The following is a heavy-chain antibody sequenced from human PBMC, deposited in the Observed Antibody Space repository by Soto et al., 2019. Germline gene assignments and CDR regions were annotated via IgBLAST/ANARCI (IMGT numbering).Heavy chain of an antibody. J-gene: IGHJ6*02. CDR2: IRSKANSYAT. V-gene: IGHV3-73*01. CDR3: TRVGLLWFGESSYSYYGXDV. CDR1: GFTFSGSA. Sequence: GGSLRLSCAASGFTFSGSAMHWVRQASGKGLEWVGRIRSKANSYATAYAASEKGRFTISRDDSKNTAYLQMNSLKTEDTAVYYCTRVGLLWFGESSYSYYGXDVWGQGTTVTVSS. D-gene: IGHD3-10*01.